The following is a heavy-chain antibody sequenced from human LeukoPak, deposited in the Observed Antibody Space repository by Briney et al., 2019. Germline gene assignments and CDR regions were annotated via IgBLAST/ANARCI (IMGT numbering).Heavy chain of an antibody. Sequence: ASVKVSCKTSGYTFTSYYIHWVRQAPGQGLEWMGWINPNSGGTNSAQKFQGRVTMTKDTSISTAYMELNRLRSDDTAVYFCARAIAVVDYWGQGTLVTVSS. J-gene: IGHJ4*02. CDR1: GYTFTSYY. CDR3: ARAIAVVDY. CDR2: INPNSGGT. V-gene: IGHV1-2*02. D-gene: IGHD6-19*01.